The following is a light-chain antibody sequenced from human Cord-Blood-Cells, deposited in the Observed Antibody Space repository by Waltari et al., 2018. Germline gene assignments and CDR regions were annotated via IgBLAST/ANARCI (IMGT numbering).Light chain of an antibody. CDR2: KDS. CDR3: QSADSSGTYPV. CDR1: ALPKQY. J-gene: IGLJ1*01. Sequence: SYELPQPPSVSVSPGQTARITCSGAALPKQYAYWYQQRPGQAPVLVIYKDSERPSGIPERFSGSSSGTTVTLTISGVQAEDEADYYCQSADSSGTYPVFGTGTKVTVL. V-gene: IGLV3-25*02.